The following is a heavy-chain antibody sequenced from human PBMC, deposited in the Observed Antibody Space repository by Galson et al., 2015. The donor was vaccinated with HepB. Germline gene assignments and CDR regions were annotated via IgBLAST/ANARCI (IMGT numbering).Heavy chain of an antibody. Sequence: SLRLSCAASGFTFSSYAMSWVRQAPGKGLEWVSAISGSGGSTYYADSVKGRFTISRDNSKNTLYLQMNSLRAEDTAVYYCAREETPDYGDYGTYYYGMDVWGQGTTVTVSS. CDR1: GFTFSSYA. D-gene: IGHD4-17*01. CDR3: AREETPDYGDYGTYYYGMDV. J-gene: IGHJ6*02. V-gene: IGHV3-23*01. CDR2: ISGSGGST.